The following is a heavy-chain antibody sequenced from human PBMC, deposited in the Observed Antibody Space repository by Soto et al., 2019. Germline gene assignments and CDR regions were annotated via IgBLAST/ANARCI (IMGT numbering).Heavy chain of an antibody. V-gene: IGHV3-30-3*01. Sequence: QVQLVESGGGVVQPGRSLRLSCAASGFTFSSYAMHWVRQAPGKGLEWVAVISYDGSNKYYADSVKGRFTIPRDNSKNTLYLQMNSLRAEDTAVYYCARDRSFDYWGQGTLVTVSS. J-gene: IGHJ4*02. CDR3: ARDRSFDY. CDR2: ISYDGSNK. CDR1: GFTFSSYA.